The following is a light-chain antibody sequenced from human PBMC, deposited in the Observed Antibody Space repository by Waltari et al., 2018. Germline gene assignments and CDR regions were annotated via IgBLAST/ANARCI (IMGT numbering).Light chain of an antibody. CDR1: QSVLYSSNNKNY. CDR3: QQYYSTPPT. CDR2: WAS. Sequence: DIVMTQSPDSLAVSLGERATSNCKASQSVLYSSNNKNYLTWYQQKPGQPPKLLIYWASTRESGVPDRFSGSGSGTDFTLAISGLQAEDVAVYYCQQYYSTPPTFGQGTKVEIK. V-gene: IGKV4-1*01. J-gene: IGKJ1*01.